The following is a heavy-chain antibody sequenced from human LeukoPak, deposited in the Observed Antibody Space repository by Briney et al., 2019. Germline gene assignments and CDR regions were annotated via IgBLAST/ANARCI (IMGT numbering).Heavy chain of an antibody. J-gene: IGHJ4*02. Sequence: GGSLRLSCAASGFTFSSYAMSWLRQAPGRGLEGVSAISGSGGSTYYADSVKGRFTISRDNSKNTLYLQMDSLRAEDTAVYYCAKDRLNFDYWGQGTLVTVSS. V-gene: IGHV3-23*01. CDR1: GFTFSSYA. CDR3: AKDRLNFDY. CDR2: ISGSGGST.